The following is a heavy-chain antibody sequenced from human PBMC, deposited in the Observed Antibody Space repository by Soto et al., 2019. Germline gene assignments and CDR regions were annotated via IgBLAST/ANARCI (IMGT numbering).Heavy chain of an antibody. D-gene: IGHD3-22*01. CDR1: GLNFIGYY. CDR2: VNHNGST. Sequence: SETLSLTSAVYGLNFIGYYWSWIRQPPGKGLEWIGEVNHNGSTNYNPSLKSRVTISVDTSKNHFSLKLSSVTAADTAVYYCARHQAYYYDNSGYYGHWGQGTLVTSPQ. CDR3: ARHQAYYYDNSGYYGH. V-gene: IGHV4-34*01. J-gene: IGHJ1*01.